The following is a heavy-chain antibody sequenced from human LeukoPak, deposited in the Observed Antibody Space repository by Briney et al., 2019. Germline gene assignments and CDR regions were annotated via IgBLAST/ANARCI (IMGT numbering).Heavy chain of an antibody. D-gene: IGHD3-10*01. V-gene: IGHV3-7*01. CDR1: EFSFSTYW. J-gene: IGHJ6*03. Sequence: GGPLRLSCAASEFSFSTYWMSWVRQAPGKGLEWVANIKEDGTEKYYVGSVKGRFTISRDNAKRSLYLQMNSLRDDDTAVYFCARSPAGDAWPPAYYMDVWGKGTTVTVSS. CDR2: IKEDGTEK. CDR3: ARSPAGDAWPPAYYMDV.